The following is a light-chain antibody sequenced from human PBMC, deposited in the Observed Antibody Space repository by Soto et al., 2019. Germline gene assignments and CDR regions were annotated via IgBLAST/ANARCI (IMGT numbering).Light chain of an antibody. CDR3: GSYSSTDTPFV. CDR2: EVT. V-gene: IGLV2-14*01. J-gene: IGLJ1*01. Sequence: SALAPPSSCSWSPGYSITISCPGTSTDVGGYNYVSWYQHHSGKAPKLLIYEVTNRPSGISDRFSGSKSVNTASLTISGLQAEDESDYYCGSYSSTDTPFVFGTGTKVTVL. CDR1: STDVGGYNY.